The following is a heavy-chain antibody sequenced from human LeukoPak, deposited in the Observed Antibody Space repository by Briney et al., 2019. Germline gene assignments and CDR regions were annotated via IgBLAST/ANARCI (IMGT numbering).Heavy chain of an antibody. V-gene: IGHV4-4*07. Sequence: SETLSLTCTVSGGSISSYDWSWIRQPAGKGLERIGRIDISGSSEYNPSLKSRLTMSVDTSKNQFSLKLSSVTAADTAVYYCARHRCRGRWLQVDWFDPWGQGTLVTVSS. CDR1: GGSISSYD. CDR3: ARHRCRGRWLQVDWFDP. D-gene: IGHD5-24*01. J-gene: IGHJ5*02. CDR2: IDISGSS.